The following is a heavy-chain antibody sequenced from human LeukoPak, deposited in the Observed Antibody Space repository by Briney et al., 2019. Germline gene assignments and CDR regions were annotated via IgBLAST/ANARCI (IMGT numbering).Heavy chain of an antibody. V-gene: IGHV1-24*01. Sequence: ASVKVSCKVSGYTLTELSMHWVRQAPGKGLEWMVGFDPEDGETIYAQKFQGRVTMTEDTSTDTAYMELSSLRSEDTAVYYCVCIAAAGPGAYYFDYWGQGTLVTVSS. CDR2: FDPEDGET. J-gene: IGHJ4*02. CDR3: VCIAAAGPGAYYFDY. D-gene: IGHD6-13*01. CDR1: GYTLTELS.